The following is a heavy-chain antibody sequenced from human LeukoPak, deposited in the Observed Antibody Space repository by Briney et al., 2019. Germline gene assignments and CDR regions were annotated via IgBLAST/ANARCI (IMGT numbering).Heavy chain of an antibody. CDR2: ISYVGTEK. CDR1: GFTFSSYG. J-gene: IGHJ3*02. D-gene: IGHD2-2*03. Sequence: PGGSLRFSGAASGFTFSSYGMHWDRQAPGKGLEWVAVISYVGTEKFHAESVKGRFTISRDNSKNTLYLQMNSLRVEDTAVYYCAKGAGYCSTTGCPGDAFDIWGQGTMVTVSS. CDR3: AKGAGYCSTTGCPGDAFDI. V-gene: IGHV3-30*18.